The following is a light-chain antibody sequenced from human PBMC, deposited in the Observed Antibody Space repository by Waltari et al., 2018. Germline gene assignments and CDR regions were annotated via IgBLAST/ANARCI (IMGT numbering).Light chain of an antibody. Sequence: DIQMTQSPSSLSASVGDRVTITCRASQSISSYLNWYQQKPGKATKLLIYAASSLQSRVPSRFSGSGSGTDFTLTISSLQPEDFATYYCQQSYSTLQTFGQGTKVEIK. V-gene: IGKV1-39*01. J-gene: IGKJ1*01. CDR2: AAS. CDR3: QQSYSTLQT. CDR1: QSISSY.